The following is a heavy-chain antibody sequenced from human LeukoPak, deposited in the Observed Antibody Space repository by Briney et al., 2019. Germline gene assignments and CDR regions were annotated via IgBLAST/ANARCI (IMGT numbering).Heavy chain of an antibody. CDR3: ARGSRGIAYYGMDV. CDR2: INHSGST. Sequence: PGGSLRLSCAASGFTFSNYYMSWIRQPPGKGLEWIGEINHSGSTNYNPSLKSRVTISVDTSKNQFSLKLSSVTAADTAVYYCARGSRGIAYYGMDVWGQGTTVTVSS. J-gene: IGHJ6*02. CDR1: GFTFSNYY. V-gene: IGHV4-34*01.